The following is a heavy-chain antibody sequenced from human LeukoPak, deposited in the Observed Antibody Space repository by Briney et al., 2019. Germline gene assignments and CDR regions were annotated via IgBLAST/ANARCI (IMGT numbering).Heavy chain of an antibody. D-gene: IGHD1-26*01. J-gene: IGHJ4*02. CDR2: ITSSSTTI. Sequence: GGSLRLSCAASGFTFNRNSMNWVRQAPGKGLEWVSYITSSSTTIYYADSVKGRFTISRDNAKNSLYLQMNSLSAEDTAMYYCARDLMGATSGGYWGQGTLVTVSS. V-gene: IGHV3-48*01. CDR1: GFTFNRNS. CDR3: ARDLMGATSGGY.